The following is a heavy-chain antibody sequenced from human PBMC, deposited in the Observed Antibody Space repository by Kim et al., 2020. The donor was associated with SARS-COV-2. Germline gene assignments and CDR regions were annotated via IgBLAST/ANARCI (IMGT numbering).Heavy chain of an antibody. CDR2: IKQDGSEK. V-gene: IGHV3-7*03. J-gene: IGHJ4*02. D-gene: IGHD3-3*01. CDR3: ARVGWYYDFDY. Sequence: GGSLRLSCAASGFNFSTFWMSWVRQAPGKGLEWVANIKQDGSEKYYVDSVKGRFFISRDNAKNSLYVQMNSLRGEDTAGYYCARVGWYYDFDYWGQGALV. CDR1: GFNFSTFW.